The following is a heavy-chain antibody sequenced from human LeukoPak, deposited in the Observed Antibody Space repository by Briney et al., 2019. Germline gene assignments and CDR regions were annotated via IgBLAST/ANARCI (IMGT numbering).Heavy chain of an antibody. D-gene: IGHD1-26*01. J-gene: IGHJ4*02. Sequence: SETLSLTCTVSGGSISSYYWSWIRQPAGQGLEWIGRIYTSGSTNYNPSLKSRVTMSVDTSKNQFSLKLSSVTAADTAVYYCARGRISGSYYGGDFDYWGQGTLVTVSS. V-gene: IGHV4-4*07. CDR2: IYTSGST. CDR1: GGSISSYY. CDR3: ARGRISGSYYGGDFDY.